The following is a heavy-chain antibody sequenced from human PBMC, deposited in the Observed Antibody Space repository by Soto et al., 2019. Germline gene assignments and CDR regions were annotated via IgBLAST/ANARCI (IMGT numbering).Heavy chain of an antibody. D-gene: IGHD2-2*01. J-gene: IGHJ6*02. V-gene: IGHV1-8*01. CDR3: AKSSGYCISTSCYYGMDV. CDR1: GYTFTSYD. CDR2: MNPNSGNT. Sequence: GASVKVSCKASGYTFTSYDINWVRQATGQGLEWMGWMNPNSGNTGYAQKFQGRVTMTRNTSISTAYMELNSLRAEDTAVYYCAKSSGYCISTSCYYGMDVWGQGTTVTVSS.